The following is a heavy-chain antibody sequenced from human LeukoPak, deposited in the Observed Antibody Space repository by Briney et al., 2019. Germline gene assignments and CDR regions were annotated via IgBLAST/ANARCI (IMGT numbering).Heavy chain of an antibody. Sequence: SETLSLTCTVSGGSISSSSYYWGWIRQPPGKGLEWIGSIYYSGSTYYNPSLKSRVTISVDTSKNQFSLKLSSVTAADTAVYYCARRRSIAARTTYFQHRGQGTLVTVSS. CDR1: GGSISSSSYY. D-gene: IGHD6-6*01. V-gene: IGHV4-39*01. CDR2: IYYSGST. J-gene: IGHJ1*01. CDR3: ARRRSIAARTTYFQH.